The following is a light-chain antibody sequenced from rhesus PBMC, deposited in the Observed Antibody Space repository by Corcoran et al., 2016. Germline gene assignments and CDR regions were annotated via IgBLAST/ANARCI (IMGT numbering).Light chain of an antibody. CDR1: SRDIGRYNL. V-gene: IGLV2-13*03. Sequence: QAAPTQSPSVSGSPGQSVTISCTGTSRDIGRYNLVSWYQQHPGKAPKLMIYEVGKRPSGVSDRFSGSKSGNTASLTISGLQEEDEADYFCSSSVNYNNYIFGSGTRLTVL. CDR3: SSSVNYNNYI. J-gene: IGLJ1*01. CDR2: EVG.